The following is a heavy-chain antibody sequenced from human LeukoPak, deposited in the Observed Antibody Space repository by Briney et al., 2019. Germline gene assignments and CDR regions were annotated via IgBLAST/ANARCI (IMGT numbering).Heavy chain of an antibody. CDR1: GGTFSSYA. Sequence: SVKVSCKASGGTFSSYAISWVRQAPGQGLEWMGGIIPIFGTANYAQKFQGRVTITTDESTCTAYMELSGLRSEDTAVYYCARDPVDAAAGGSPERTFDYWGQGALVTVSS. V-gene: IGHV1-69*05. CDR2: IIPIFGTA. CDR3: ARDPVDAAAGGSPERTFDY. J-gene: IGHJ4*02. D-gene: IGHD5-12*01.